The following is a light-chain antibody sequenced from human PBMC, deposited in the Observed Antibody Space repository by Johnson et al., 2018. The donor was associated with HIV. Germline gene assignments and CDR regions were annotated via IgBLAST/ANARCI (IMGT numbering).Light chain of an antibody. CDR3: GTWGSSLRSGF. J-gene: IGLJ1*01. CDR1: SSNIGNNY. Sequence: QPVLTQPPSVSAAPGQKVTISCSGSSSNIGNNYVSWYQQLPGTAPKLLIYDNNKRPSGTPDRFSGSKSGTSATLGITGLQTGDEAYYYCGTWGSSLRSGFFGTGTKVTVL. CDR2: DNN. V-gene: IGLV1-51*01.